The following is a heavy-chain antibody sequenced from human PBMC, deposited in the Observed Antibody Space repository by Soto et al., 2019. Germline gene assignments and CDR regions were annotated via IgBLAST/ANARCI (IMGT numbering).Heavy chain of an antibody. CDR1: GGSFSGYY. D-gene: IGHD3-10*01. Sequence: QVQLQQWGAGLLKPSETLSLTCAVYGGSFSGYYWSWIRQPPGKGLEWIGEINHSGSTNYNPSLKSRVTISVDTSKNQFSLKLSSVTAAVTAVYYCARGGSWFGELYYYYGMDVWGQGTTVTVSS. CDR2: INHSGST. J-gene: IGHJ6*02. CDR3: ARGGSWFGELYYYYGMDV. V-gene: IGHV4-34*01.